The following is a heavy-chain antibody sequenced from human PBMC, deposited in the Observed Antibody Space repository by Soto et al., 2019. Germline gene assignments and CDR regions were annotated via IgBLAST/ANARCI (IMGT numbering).Heavy chain of an antibody. CDR1: GFTFSSYA. D-gene: IGHD2-15*01. J-gene: IGHJ6*03. CDR3: AKSSRAVVAATYYYYMDV. V-gene: IGHV3-23*01. CDR2: ISGSGGST. Sequence: GGSLRLSCAASGFTFSSYAMSWVRQAPGKGLEWVSAISGSGGSTYYADSVKGRFTISRDNSKNTLYLQMNSLRAEDTAVYYCAKSSRAVVAATYYYYMDVWGKGTTVTVSS.